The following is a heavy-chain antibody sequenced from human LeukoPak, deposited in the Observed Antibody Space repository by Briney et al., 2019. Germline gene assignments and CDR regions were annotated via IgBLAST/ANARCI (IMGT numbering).Heavy chain of an antibody. CDR1: GYTFTSYG. D-gene: IGHD6-19*01. V-gene: IGHV1-18*01. CDR3: ARGSSGWYGQRFDY. Sequence: WASVKVSCKASGYTFTSYGISWVRQAPGQGLEWMGWISAYNGNTNYAQKLQGRVTMTTDTSTSTAYMELSSLRSEDTAVYYCARGSSGWYGQRFDYWGQGTLVTVSS. J-gene: IGHJ4*02. CDR2: ISAYNGNT.